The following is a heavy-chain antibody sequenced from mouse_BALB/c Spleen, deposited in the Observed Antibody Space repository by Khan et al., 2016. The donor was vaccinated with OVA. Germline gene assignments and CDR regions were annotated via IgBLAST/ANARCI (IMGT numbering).Heavy chain of an antibody. CDR1: GYTFTSYW. J-gene: IGHJ3*01. D-gene: IGHD2-4*01. CDR2: INPTTGYT. Sequence: QLKQSGAELAKPGASVKMSCKASGYTFTSYWMHWVKQRPGQGLEWIGFINPTTGYTEYNQKFKDKATLTADKSSSTAYMQLSSLTSEDSAVYYCARSPTMITQCSYWGQGTLVTVSA. CDR3: ARSPTMITQCSY. V-gene: IGHV1-7*01.